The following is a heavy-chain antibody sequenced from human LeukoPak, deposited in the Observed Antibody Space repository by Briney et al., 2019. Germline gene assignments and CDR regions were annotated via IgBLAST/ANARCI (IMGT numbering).Heavy chain of an antibody. CDR1: GGSISNGGYY. D-gene: IGHD5-12*01. CDR2: IYYSGST. CDR3: ARAHIVTTMFFDY. Sequence: SQTLSLTCTVSGGSISNGGYYWSWIRQHPGKGLEWIGLIYYSGSTYYNPSLKSRLSISVDTSKNQFSLKLSSVTAADAAVYYCARAHIVTTMFFDYWGQGALVTVSS. J-gene: IGHJ4*02. V-gene: IGHV4-31*03.